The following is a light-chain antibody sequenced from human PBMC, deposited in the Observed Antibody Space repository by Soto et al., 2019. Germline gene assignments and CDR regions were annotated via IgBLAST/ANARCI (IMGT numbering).Light chain of an antibody. CDR3: QQFNSYPLT. Sequence: DIQLTQSPSFLSASVGDRVTITCRASQGISSFLAWYQQKPGKAPKLLIYVASTLQSGVPSRFGGSGSGTEFHLTISSLQPEDFATYYCQQFNSYPLTFGGGTKVEIK. J-gene: IGKJ4*01. CDR2: VAS. CDR1: QGISSF. V-gene: IGKV1-9*01.